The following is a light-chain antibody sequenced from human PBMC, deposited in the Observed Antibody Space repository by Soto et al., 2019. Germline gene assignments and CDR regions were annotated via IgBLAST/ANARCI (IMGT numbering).Light chain of an antibody. Sequence: QSALTRPASVSGSPGQSITISCTGTISDVGGNKFVSWYQQYPGKAPKLMICDVSNRLSGVSNRFSGSKSGNTASLTISGLQAEDEADYYCSSFTGTNYVFGTGTKVTVL. CDR3: SSFTGTNYV. J-gene: IGLJ1*01. CDR2: DVS. CDR1: ISDVGGNKF. V-gene: IGLV2-14*03.